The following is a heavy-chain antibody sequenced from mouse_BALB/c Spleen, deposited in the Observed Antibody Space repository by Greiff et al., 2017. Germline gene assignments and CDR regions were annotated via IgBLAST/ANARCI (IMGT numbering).Heavy chain of an antibody. J-gene: IGHJ4*01. Sequence: QVQLKESGPGLVAPSQSLSITCTVSGFSLTSYGVHWVRQPPGKGLEWLGVIWAGGSTNYNSALMSRLSISKDNSKSQVFLKMNSLQTDDTAMYYCAREGLLDAMDYWGQGTSVTVSS. D-gene: IGHD2-3*01. CDR1: GFSLTSYG. CDR2: IWAGGST. V-gene: IGHV2-9*02. CDR3: AREGLLDAMDY.